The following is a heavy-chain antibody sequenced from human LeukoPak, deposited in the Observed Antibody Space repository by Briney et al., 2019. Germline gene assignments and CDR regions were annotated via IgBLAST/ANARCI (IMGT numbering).Heavy chain of an antibody. J-gene: IGHJ6*02. Sequence: SETLSLTCTVSGGSISSYYWSWIRQPPGKGLEWIGYIYYSGSTNYNPSLKSRVTISVGTSKNQFSLKLSSVTAADTAVYYCARRRGHWGFYGDYYYGMDVWGQGTTVTVSS. CDR2: IYYSGST. V-gene: IGHV4-59*08. CDR1: GGSISSYY. CDR3: ARRRGHWGFYGDYYYGMDV. D-gene: IGHD4-17*01.